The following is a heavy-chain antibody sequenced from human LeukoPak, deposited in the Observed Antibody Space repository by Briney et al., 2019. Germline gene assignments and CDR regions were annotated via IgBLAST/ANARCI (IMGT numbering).Heavy chain of an antibody. Sequence: SETLSLTCTVSGGSISSGDYYWGWIRQPPGKGLEWIGSIYYSGSTYYNPSLKSRVTISVDTSKNQFSLKLSSVTAADTAVYYCARGIWPKDCSSTSCYGGNYWGQGTLVTVSS. CDR1: GGSISSGDYY. J-gene: IGHJ4*02. V-gene: IGHV4-39*07. CDR2: IYYSGST. CDR3: ARGIWPKDCSSTSCYGGNY. D-gene: IGHD2-2*01.